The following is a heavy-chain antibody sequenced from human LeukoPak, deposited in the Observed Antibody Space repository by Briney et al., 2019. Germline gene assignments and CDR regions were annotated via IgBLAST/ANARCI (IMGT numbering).Heavy chain of an antibody. CDR2: MSGSGGMT. CDR1: GFTFSNYA. Sequence: GGSLRLSCEASGFTFSNYAMSWVRQAPGKGLEWVSAMSGSGGMTYTADSVKGRFTISRDNSKHTLDLQMNSLRADDSAVYYCAKGPFFYYDSSGYNYYDFWGQGTLVTVSS. CDR3: AKGPFFYYDSSGYNYYDF. D-gene: IGHD3-22*01. J-gene: IGHJ4*02. V-gene: IGHV3-23*01.